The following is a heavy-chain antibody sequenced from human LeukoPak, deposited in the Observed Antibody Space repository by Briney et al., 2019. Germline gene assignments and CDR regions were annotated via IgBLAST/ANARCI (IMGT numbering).Heavy chain of an antibody. CDR1: GGSISSYY. CDR3: GKLNGDYVTN. CDR2: IYYSGNT. J-gene: IGHJ4*02. V-gene: IGHV4-59*01. D-gene: IGHD4-17*01. Sequence: SETLSLTCTVSGGSISSYYWSWIRQPPGKGPEWIGYIYYSGNTNYNPSLKSRVTISGDTSKNQFSLKLRSVTAADTAVYYCGKLNGDYVTNWGQGTLVTVSS.